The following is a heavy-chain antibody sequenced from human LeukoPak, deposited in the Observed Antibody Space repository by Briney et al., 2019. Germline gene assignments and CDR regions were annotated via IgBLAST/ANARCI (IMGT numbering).Heavy chain of an antibody. Sequence: GGSLRLSCAASGFTFSNAWMSWVRQAPGKGLEWVGRIKSKTDGGITDYAAPVKGRFTISRDDSKNTLYLQMNSLKTEDTAVYYCTTSSVGHAFDIWGQGTMVTVSS. CDR2: IKSKTDGGIT. D-gene: IGHD1-26*01. CDR3: TTSSVGHAFDI. V-gene: IGHV3-15*01. CDR1: GFTFSNAW. J-gene: IGHJ3*02.